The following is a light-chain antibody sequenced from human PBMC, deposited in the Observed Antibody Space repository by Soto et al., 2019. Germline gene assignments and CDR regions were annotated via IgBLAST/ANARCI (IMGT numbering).Light chain of an antibody. V-gene: IGKV1-27*01. J-gene: IGKJ3*01. CDR1: QGISNY. CDR3: QKYNWPPFT. Sequence: DIQMTQSPSSLSASVGDRVTISCRASQGISNYLAWYQQKPGKAPRLLIYAASSLQSGVSSRFTGSGSGTDFTLTISSLQPEDVATYCCQKYNWPPFTFGPGTKVDIK. CDR2: AAS.